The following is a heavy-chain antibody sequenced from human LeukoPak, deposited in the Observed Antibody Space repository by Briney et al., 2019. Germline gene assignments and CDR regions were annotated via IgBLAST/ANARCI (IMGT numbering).Heavy chain of an antibody. CDR3: ARDEAGATGSFDY. Sequence: PGGSLRLSCATSGFTFSNYEMNWVRQAPGKGLEWLSYIGTGGRSIYYADSVKGRFTISRDDVKNSLVLQMDSLRAEDTAVYYCARDEAGATGSFDYWGQGAQVTVSS. CDR2: IGTGGRSI. CDR1: GFTFSNYE. J-gene: IGHJ4*02. V-gene: IGHV3-48*03. D-gene: IGHD1-26*01.